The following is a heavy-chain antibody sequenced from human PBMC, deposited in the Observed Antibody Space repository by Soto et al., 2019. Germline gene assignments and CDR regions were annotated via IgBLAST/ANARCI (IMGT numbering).Heavy chain of an antibody. CDR2: IYSGGST. Sequence: GGSLRLSCAASGFTVSSYYMSWVRQAPGKGLEWVSVIYSGGSTYYADSVKGRFTISRDNSKNTLYLQMNSLRAEDTAVYYCARDGYSGYDFRYWGQGTLVTVSS. J-gene: IGHJ4*02. CDR3: ARDGYSGYDFRY. V-gene: IGHV3-53*01. D-gene: IGHD5-12*01. CDR1: GFTVSSYY.